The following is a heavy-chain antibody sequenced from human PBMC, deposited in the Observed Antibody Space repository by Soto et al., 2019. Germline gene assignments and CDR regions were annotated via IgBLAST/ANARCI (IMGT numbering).Heavy chain of an antibody. J-gene: IGHJ6*02. CDR3: ATDGGGRNYYSYGMDV. Sequence: QVQLQQWGAGLLRPSETLSLTCAVYGGPFGGYYWGWIRQPPGKGLEWIGEINQSGSATYNPSLTSRVTISLDRSNNQCSLKMNSVTAADTAVYYCATDGGGRNYYSYGMDVWGRGTTVSVSS. V-gene: IGHV4-34*01. D-gene: IGHD3-10*01. CDR2: INQSGSA. CDR1: GGPFGGYY.